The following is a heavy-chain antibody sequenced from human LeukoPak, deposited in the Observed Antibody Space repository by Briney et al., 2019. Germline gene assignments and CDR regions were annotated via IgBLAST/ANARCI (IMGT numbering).Heavy chain of an antibody. J-gene: IGHJ6*04. Sequence: GGSLRLSCEASGFAFSDYWMHWVRHVPGKGLVWVSRINKDGSITNYADSVRGRFTISRDNAKNTVYLQMSSLRVEDTAVYYCTRDPPVSVTTIRGGYMDVWGKGTTVTTSS. CDR3: TRDPPVSVTTIRGGYMDV. V-gene: IGHV3-74*01. CDR1: GFAFSDYW. D-gene: IGHD3-10*01. CDR2: INKDGSIT.